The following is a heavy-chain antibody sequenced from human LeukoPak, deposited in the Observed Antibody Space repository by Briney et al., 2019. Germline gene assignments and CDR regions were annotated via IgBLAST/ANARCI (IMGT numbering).Heavy chain of an antibody. J-gene: IGHJ4*02. D-gene: IGHD3-10*01. CDR3: AKDRVVRGVSGREEY. V-gene: IGHV3-23*01. Sequence: GGSLRLSCAASGFTFSNSSMSWVRQAPGKGLEWVSAISGIGGSTYYADSVKGRFTISRDNSKNTLYLQMTSLRAEDTAVYYCAKDRVVRGVSGREEYWGEGTLVAVSS. CDR2: ISGIGGST. CDR1: GFTFSNSS.